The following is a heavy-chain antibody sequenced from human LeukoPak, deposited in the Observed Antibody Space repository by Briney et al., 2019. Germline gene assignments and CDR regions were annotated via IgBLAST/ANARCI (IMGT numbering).Heavy chain of an antibody. CDR2: TYYRSKWYN. J-gene: IGHJ3*02. V-gene: IGHV6-1*01. CDR3: AREVVAGDDAFDI. D-gene: IGHD2-15*01. CDR1: GDSVSSNSAA. Sequence: SQTLSLNCAISGDSVSSNSAAWNWIRQSPSRGLEWLGRTYYRSKWYNDYALSVESRITINTDTSKNQFSLQLNSVTPEDTAVYYCAREVVAGDDAFDIWGQGTMVTVSS.